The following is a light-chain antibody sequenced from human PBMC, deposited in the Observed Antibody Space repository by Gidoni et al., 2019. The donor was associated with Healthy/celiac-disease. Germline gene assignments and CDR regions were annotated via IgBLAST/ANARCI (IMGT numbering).Light chain of an antibody. CDR1: QSVSSY. J-gene: IGKJ2*01. Sequence: EIVLTQPPATLSLSPGERATLPCRASQSVSSYLAWYQQKPGQAPRPLIYDASNRATGIPARFSGSGSGTDFTLTISSLEPEDFAVYYCQQRSNWPPDTFGQGTKLEIK. CDR2: DAS. V-gene: IGKV3-11*01. CDR3: QQRSNWPPDT.